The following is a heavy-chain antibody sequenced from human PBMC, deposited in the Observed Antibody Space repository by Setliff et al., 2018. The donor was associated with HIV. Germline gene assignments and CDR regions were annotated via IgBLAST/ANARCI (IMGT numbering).Heavy chain of an antibody. V-gene: IGHV3-7*03. CDR2: INPDGSHR. CDR1: GFTFTISW. D-gene: IGHD1-1*01. Sequence: PGGSLRLSCAASGFTFTISWMNWVRQAPGKGLEWVANINPDGSHRDYVDSVKGRFTISRDNAKNSLYLQMNSLRAEDTAVYYCARDRAGYFESWGLGTLVTVSS. CDR3: ARDRAGYFES. J-gene: IGHJ4*02.